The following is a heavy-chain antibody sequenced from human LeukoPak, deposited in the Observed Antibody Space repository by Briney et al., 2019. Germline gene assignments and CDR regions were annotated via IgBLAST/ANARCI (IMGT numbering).Heavy chain of an antibody. J-gene: IGHJ4*02. D-gene: IGHD3-22*01. CDR1: GFTFSRNA. CDR2: ISSSSNYM. V-gene: IGHV3-21*01. Sequence: GGSLRLSCAASGFTFSRNAMNWVRQAPGKGLEWVSFISSSSNYMSYADSVKGRFTISRDNAKNSLYLQMNSLRAEDTAVYYCARDMDYYDSSGYADYWGQGTLVTVSS. CDR3: ARDMDYYDSSGYADY.